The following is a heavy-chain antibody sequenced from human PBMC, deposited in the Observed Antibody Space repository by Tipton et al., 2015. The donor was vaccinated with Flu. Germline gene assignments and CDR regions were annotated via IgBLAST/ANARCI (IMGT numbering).Heavy chain of an antibody. CDR2: INGDGSDT. Sequence: SLRLSCAASGFTFSSNWMHWLRQAPGKGLVWVSRINGDGSDTTYVDSVKGRFTISRDNAKNTLYLQMNSLRAEDMAVYYCARDVPYGETGPHFDPWGQGTLVTVSS. V-gene: IGHV3-74*03. CDR1: GFTFSSNW. CDR3: ARDVPYGETGPHFDP. J-gene: IGHJ5*02. D-gene: IGHD3-9*01.